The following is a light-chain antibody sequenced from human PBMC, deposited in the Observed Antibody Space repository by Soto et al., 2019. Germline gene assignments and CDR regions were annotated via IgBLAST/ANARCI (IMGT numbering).Light chain of an antibody. V-gene: IGLV2-14*01. J-gene: IGLJ2*01. Sequence: QSALTQPASVSGSPGQSITISCTGTSSDVGGYNYVSWYQQHPGKAPKLMIYEVSNRPSGVSNRFSGSKSGNTASLTISGRQGEDEADYYFSSYTSSSTVVFGGGTQLTVL. CDR3: SSYTSSSTVV. CDR2: EVS. CDR1: SSDVGGYNY.